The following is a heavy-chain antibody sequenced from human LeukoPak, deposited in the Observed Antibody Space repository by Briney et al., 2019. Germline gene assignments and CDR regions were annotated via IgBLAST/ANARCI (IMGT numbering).Heavy chain of an antibody. CDR1: GGSISSSSYY. Sequence: SETLSLTXTVSGGSISSSSYYWGWIRQPPGKGLEWIGSIYYSGSTYYNPSLKSRVTISVDTSKNQFSLKLSSVTAADTAVYYCALLYYDFWSGYYRLENVWGKGTTVTVSS. D-gene: IGHD3-3*01. J-gene: IGHJ6*04. V-gene: IGHV4-39*01. CDR2: IYYSGST. CDR3: ALLYYDFWSGYYRLENV.